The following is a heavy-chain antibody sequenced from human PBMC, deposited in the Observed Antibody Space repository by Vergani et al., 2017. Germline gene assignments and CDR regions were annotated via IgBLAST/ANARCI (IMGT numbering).Heavy chain of an antibody. J-gene: IGHJ6*02. CDR3: ARVLLKKIVLRFNYGMDV. Sequence: EVQLVESGGGLVKPGGSLRLSCAASGFTFSSYSMNWVRQAPGKGLEWVSSISSSSSYIYYADSVKGRFTISRDNAKNSLYLQMNSLRAEDTAVYYCARVLLKKIVLRFNYGMDVWGQG. D-gene: IGHD5/OR15-5a*01. CDR2: ISSSSSYI. V-gene: IGHV3-21*01. CDR1: GFTFSSYS.